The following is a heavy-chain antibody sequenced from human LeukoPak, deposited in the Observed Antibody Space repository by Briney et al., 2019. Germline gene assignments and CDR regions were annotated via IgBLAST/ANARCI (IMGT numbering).Heavy chain of an antibody. Sequence: PSETLSLTCAVNGGSFSDYYWSWIRQPPGKGLEWIGEINHSGSTNYNPSLKSRVTISVDTSKNQFSLNLSSVTAADTAVYYCARARDWYFDLWGRGTLATVSS. V-gene: IGHV4-34*01. J-gene: IGHJ2*01. CDR3: ARARDWYFDL. CDR1: GGSFSDYY. CDR2: INHSGST.